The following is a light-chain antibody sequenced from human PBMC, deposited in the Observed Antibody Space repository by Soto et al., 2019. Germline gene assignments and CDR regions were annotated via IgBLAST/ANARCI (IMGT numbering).Light chain of an antibody. CDR1: QSISSW. V-gene: IGKV1-5*01. J-gene: IGKJ4*01. CDR2: DTS. Sequence: DIQMTQSPSTLSASVGDRVTITCRASQSISSWLAWYQQKPGKAPKLLIYDTSSLESGVPSRFSGSESGTEFTLTISRLQPDDFATYYCQQYNSYLLTFGGGTKVEIK. CDR3: QQYNSYLLT.